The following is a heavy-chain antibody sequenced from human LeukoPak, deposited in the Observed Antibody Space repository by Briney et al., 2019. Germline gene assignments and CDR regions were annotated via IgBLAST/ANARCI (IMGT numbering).Heavy chain of an antibody. CDR2: ISAYNGNT. CDR3: ARLRYCSGGSCYGVDY. J-gene: IGHJ4*02. CDR1: GYTFTSYG. V-gene: IGHV1-18*01. Sequence: ASVKVSCKASGYTFTSYGISWGRQAPGQGLEWMGWISAYNGNTNYAQKLQGRVTMTTDTSTSTAYMELRSLRSDDTAVYYCARLRYCSGGSCYGVDYWGQGTLVTVSS. D-gene: IGHD2-15*01.